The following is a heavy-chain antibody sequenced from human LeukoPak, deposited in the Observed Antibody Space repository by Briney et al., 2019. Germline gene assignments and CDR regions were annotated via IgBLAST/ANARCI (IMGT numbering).Heavy chain of an antibody. CDR1: GLSFSSYW. CDR2: IKSDERTT. J-gene: IGHJ4*02. CDR3: AKDPPYYYDSSGYFLGDY. Sequence: PGGSLRLSCAASGLSFSSYWMHWVRQVPGKGLVWVSFIKSDERTTAYADSVKGRFSISRDNSKNTLYLQMNSLRAEDTAVYYCAKDPPYYYDSSGYFLGDYWGQGTLVTVSS. D-gene: IGHD3-22*01. V-gene: IGHV3-74*01.